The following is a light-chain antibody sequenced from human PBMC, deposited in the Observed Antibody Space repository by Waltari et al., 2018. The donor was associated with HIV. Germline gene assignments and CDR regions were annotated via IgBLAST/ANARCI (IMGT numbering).Light chain of an antibody. V-gene: IGKV2-29*03. J-gene: IGKJ2*01. CDR2: QVS. CDR3: MQALELPPT. Sequence: DIVLTQAPLSLSVTPGQPATISCKSSQNLLNSDGKTYLYWYLQRPGQPPQLLIYQVSTRFSGVPDRFSGSGSWPYFTLKISRVEAEVVGTYYCMQALELPPTFGQGTKLDIK. CDR1: QNLLNSDGKTY.